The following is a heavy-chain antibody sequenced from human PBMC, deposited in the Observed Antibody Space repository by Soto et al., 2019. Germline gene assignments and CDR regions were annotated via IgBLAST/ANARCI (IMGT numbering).Heavy chain of an antibody. Sequence: EVQLVESGGGLVQPGRSLRLSCAASGFTFDDYAMHWVRQAPGKGLEWVSGISWNSGSTGYADSVKGRFTISRDNAKNSLYLQMNSLRAEDTALYYCAKDPAYDSSAYLDYWGQGTLVTVS. J-gene: IGHJ4*02. D-gene: IGHD3-22*01. CDR3: AKDPAYDSSAYLDY. CDR1: GFTFDDYA. CDR2: ISWNSGST. V-gene: IGHV3-9*01.